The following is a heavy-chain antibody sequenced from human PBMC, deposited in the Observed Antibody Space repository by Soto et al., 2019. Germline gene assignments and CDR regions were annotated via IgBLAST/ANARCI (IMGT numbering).Heavy chain of an antibody. J-gene: IGHJ4*02. Sequence: QVHLVQSGAEVRKPGASVKVSCKASGYTFSSYAMHWVRQAPGQRLEWMGWFNAGYGNTKSSQKVQDRVGFSRDTSASTAYMELTSLRSEDTEVYYCARDTGDGTFDFWGQGTLVTVSS. D-gene: IGHD7-27*01. CDR1: GYTFSSYA. CDR3: ARDTGDGTFDF. V-gene: IGHV1-3*01. CDR2: FNAGYGNT.